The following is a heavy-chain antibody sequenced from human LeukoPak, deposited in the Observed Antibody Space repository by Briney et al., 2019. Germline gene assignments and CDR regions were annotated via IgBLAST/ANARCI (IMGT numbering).Heavy chain of an antibody. D-gene: IGHD6-6*01. CDR1: GGSISSGGYS. CDR3: ARGGLSIAARPGDFQH. Sequence: PSETLSLTCAVSGGSISSGGYSWSWIRQPPGKGLEWIGYIYHSGSTYYNPSLKSRVTISVDRSKNQFSLKLSSVTAADTAVNYCARGGLSIAARPGDFQHWGQGTLVTVSS. CDR2: IYHSGST. V-gene: IGHV4-30-2*01. J-gene: IGHJ1*01.